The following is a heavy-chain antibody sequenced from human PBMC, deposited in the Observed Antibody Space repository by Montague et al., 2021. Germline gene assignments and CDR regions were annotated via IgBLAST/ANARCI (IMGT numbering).Heavy chain of an antibody. V-gene: IGHV5-51*01. D-gene: IGHD3-16*01. CDR2: IYPGDSDP. J-gene: IGHJ4*02. CDR3: ARRTQYYSALGGDRPDFEY. Sequence: WMGIIYPGDSDPRYRPSFQGHVTISADKAINTAYLPWSSLKASDTAMYYCARRTQYYSALGGDRPDFEYWGQGTLVTVSS.